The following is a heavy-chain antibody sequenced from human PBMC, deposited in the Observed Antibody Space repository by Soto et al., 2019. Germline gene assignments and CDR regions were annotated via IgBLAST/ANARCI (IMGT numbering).Heavy chain of an antibody. Sequence: GASVKVSCKASGGTFSSYAISWVRQAPGQGLEWMGGIIPIFGTASYALKFQGRVTITADESTSTAYMELSSLRSEDTAVYYCARVRQYYYDSSGYYVLPFDPWGQGTLVTVSS. D-gene: IGHD3-22*01. V-gene: IGHV1-69*13. CDR2: IIPIFGTA. J-gene: IGHJ5*02. CDR3: ARVRQYYYDSSGYYVLPFDP. CDR1: GGTFSSYA.